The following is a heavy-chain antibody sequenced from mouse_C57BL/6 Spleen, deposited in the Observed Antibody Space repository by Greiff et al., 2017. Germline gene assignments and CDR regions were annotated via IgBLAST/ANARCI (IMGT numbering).Heavy chain of an antibody. V-gene: IGHV1-15*01. Sequence: QVQLQQSGAELVRPGASVTLSCKASGYTFTDYEMHWVKQTPVHGLEWIGAIDPETGGTAYNQKFKGKAILTADKSSSTAYMELRSLTSEDSAVYYCTRNNYGSSYAMDYWGQGTSVTVSS. CDR1: GYTFTDYE. CDR2: IDPETGGT. D-gene: IGHD1-1*01. CDR3: TRNNYGSSYAMDY. J-gene: IGHJ4*01.